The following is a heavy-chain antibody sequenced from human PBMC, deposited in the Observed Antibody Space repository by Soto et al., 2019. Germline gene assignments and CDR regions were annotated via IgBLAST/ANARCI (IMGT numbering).Heavy chain of an antibody. D-gene: IGHD1-20*01. CDR2: ISSSSSTI. CDR3: ARGGAYKIDY. CDR1: GFTLSSYS. V-gene: IGHV3-48*02. J-gene: IGHJ4*02. Sequence: EVQLVESGGGLVQPGGSLRLSCAASGFTLSSYSMNWVRQAPGKGLEWVSYISSSSSTIYYADSVKDRFTISRDNAKNSLWLPMNSLRDEDTAVYYCARGGAYKIDYWGQRTLVTVSS.